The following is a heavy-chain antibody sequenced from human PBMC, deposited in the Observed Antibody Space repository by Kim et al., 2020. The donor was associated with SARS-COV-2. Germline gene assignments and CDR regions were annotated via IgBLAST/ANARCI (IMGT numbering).Heavy chain of an antibody. V-gene: IGHV3-30*18. Sequence: GGSLRLSCAASGFTFSSYGMHWVRQAPGKGLEWVAVISYDGSNKYYADSVKGRFTISRDNSKNTLYLQMNSLRAEDTAVYYCAKDSVKQQLVYWFDPWGQGTLVTVSS. CDR1: GFTFSSYG. J-gene: IGHJ5*02. CDR2: ISYDGSNK. CDR3: AKDSVKQQLVYWFDP. D-gene: IGHD6-13*01.